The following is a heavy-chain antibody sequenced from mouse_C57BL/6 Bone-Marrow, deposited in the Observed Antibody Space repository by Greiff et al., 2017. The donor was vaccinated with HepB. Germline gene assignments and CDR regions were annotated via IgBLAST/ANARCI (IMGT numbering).Heavy chain of an antibody. CDR3: ARPSLLRYFDV. V-gene: IGHV1-81*01. CDR1: GYTFTSYG. J-gene: IGHJ1*03. D-gene: IGHD6-1*01. Sequence: VQLQQSGAELARPGASVKLSCKASGYTFTSYGISWVKQRTGPGLEWIGEIYPRSGNTYYNEKFKGKATLTADKSSSTAYMELRSLTSEDSAVYFCARPSLLRYFDVWGTGTTVTVSS. CDR2: IYPRSGNT.